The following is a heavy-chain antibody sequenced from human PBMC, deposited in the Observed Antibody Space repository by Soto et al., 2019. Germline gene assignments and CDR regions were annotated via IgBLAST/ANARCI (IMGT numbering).Heavy chain of an antibody. D-gene: IGHD1-7*01. CDR3: ARLAIITGTTSFDY. V-gene: IGHV4-39*01. CDR1: GGSISSSSYY. Sequence: SETLSLTCTVSGGSISSSSYYWGWIRQPPGKGLEWIGSIYYSGSTYYNPSLKSRVTISVDTSKNQFSLKLSSVTAADTAVYYCARLAIITGTTSFDYWGQGTLVTVS. J-gene: IGHJ4*02. CDR2: IYYSGST.